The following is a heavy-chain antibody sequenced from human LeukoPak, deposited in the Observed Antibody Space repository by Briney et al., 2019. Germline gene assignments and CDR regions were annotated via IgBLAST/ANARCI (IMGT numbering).Heavy chain of an antibody. V-gene: IGHV3-7*01. J-gene: IGHJ4*02. CDR2: IKEDGSER. CDR1: GFTFRSCW. D-gene: IGHD3-22*01. CDR3: ASHRDYYDSSGLCAFDY. Sequence: GGSLRLSCAVSGFTFRSCWMSWVRQAPGKGLEWVANIKEDGSERYYVDSVKGRFTISRDNAKNSLYLQMNSLRAEDTAVYYCASHRDYYDSSGLCAFDYWGQGTLVTVSS.